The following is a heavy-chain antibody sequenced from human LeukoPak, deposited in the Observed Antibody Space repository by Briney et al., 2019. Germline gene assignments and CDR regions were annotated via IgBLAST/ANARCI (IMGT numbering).Heavy chain of an antibody. CDR2: ISYDGSNK. J-gene: IGHJ4*02. CDR1: GFTFSSYA. Sequence: GRSLRLSCAASGFTFSSYAMHWDRQAPGKGLKWVAVISYDGSNKYYADSVKGRFTISRDNSKNTLYLQMNSLRAEDTAVYYCARDIAVAAPKYYFDYWGQGTLVTVSS. V-gene: IGHV3-30*04. D-gene: IGHD6-19*01. CDR3: ARDIAVAAPKYYFDY.